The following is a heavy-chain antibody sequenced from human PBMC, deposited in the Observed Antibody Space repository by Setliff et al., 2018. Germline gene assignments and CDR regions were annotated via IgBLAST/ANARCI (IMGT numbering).Heavy chain of an antibody. V-gene: IGHV3-23*01. CDR1: GFTLSDYS. J-gene: IGHJ4*02. CDR3: AKDLASGDYVYYFDY. Sequence: GGSLRLSCATSGFTLSDYSMDWVRQAPGKGLEWVSAISGGGGNTFYADSVQGRFTISRDNSKNTLYLQMNNLRAEDTAVYYCAKDLASGDYVYYFDYWGQGTLVTVSS. D-gene: IGHD4-17*01. CDR2: ISGGGGNT.